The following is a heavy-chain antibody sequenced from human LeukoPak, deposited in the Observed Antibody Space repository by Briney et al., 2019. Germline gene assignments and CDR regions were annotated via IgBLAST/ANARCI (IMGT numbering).Heavy chain of an antibody. D-gene: IGHD1-26*01. CDR1: GFTFSNAW. V-gene: IGHV3-15*01. Sequence: TGGSLRLSCAASGFTFSNAWMSWVRQDPGKGLEWIGRIKSKAHGGTTDYAAPVKGRFTISRDDSKNTLYLQMNSLKTEDTAVYYCTTSTLFSGSYPDDYWGQGTLVTVSS. J-gene: IGHJ4*02. CDR3: TTSTLFSGSYPDDY. CDR2: IKSKAHGGTT.